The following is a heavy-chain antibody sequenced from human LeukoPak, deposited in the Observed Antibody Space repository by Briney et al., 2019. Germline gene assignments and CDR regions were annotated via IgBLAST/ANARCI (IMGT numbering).Heavy chain of an antibody. CDR3: AKLATSDTGETY. CDR2: INPSGDST. Sequence: ASVKVSCKASGYTFTINHVHWVRQAPGQGLEWMGVINPSGDSTTYAQNFQGRVTMTRDTSTSTVYMELRSLRSEDTAIYYCAKLATSDTGETYWGQGTLVTVSS. D-gene: IGHD3-16*01. J-gene: IGHJ4*02. CDR1: GYTFTINH. V-gene: IGHV1-46*01.